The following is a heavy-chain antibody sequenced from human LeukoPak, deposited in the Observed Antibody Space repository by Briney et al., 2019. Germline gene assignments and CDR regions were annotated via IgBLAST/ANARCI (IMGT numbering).Heavy chain of an antibody. J-gene: IGHJ4*02. CDR2: IYYSGGT. Sequence: SETLSLTCTVSGGSIGSGTYYWGWIRQSPGKGLEWIGSIYYSGGTYYNPSLKSRVTISVDTSKNQFSLKLSSVTAADTAVYYCARDPLLYCSGGSCYSDWGQGTLVTVSS. D-gene: IGHD2-15*01. CDR1: GGSIGSGTYY. CDR3: ARDPLLYCSGGSCYSD. V-gene: IGHV4-39*07.